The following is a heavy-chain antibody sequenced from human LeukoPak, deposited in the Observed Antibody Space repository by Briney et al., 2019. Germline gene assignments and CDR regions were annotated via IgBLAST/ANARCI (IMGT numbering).Heavy chain of an antibody. CDR3: ARDSSIAAREFDY. D-gene: IGHD6-6*01. J-gene: IGHJ4*02. Sequence: GASVKVSCKASGYTFTSYYMHWVRQAPGQGLEWMGIINPSGGSTSYAQKFQGRVSKTRDTSTSTVYMELSSLRSEDTAVYYCARDSSIAAREFDYWGQGTLVTVSS. CDR2: INPSGGST. CDR1: GYTFTSYY. V-gene: IGHV1-46*01.